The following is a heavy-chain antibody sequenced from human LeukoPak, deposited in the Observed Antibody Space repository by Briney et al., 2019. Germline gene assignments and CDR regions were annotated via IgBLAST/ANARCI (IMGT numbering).Heavy chain of an antibody. CDR1: GFTFSSYG. Sequence: GGSLRLSCAASGFTFSSYGMDWVRKAPGKGLEWVAVISYDGSNKYYADSVKGRFTISRDNSKNTLYLQMNSLRAEDTAVYYCATGNSGYSYGSWRAVAGTFDYWGQGTLVTVSS. CDR2: ISYDGSNK. J-gene: IGHJ4*02. D-gene: IGHD5-18*01. CDR3: ATGNSGYSYGSWRAVAGTFDY. V-gene: IGHV3-30*03.